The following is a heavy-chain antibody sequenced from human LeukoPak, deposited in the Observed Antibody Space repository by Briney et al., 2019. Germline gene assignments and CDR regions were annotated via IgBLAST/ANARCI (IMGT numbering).Heavy chain of an antibody. Sequence: SVKVSCKASGYTFTSYAMHWVRQAPGQRLEWMGWINAGNGNTKYSQKFQGRVTITRDTSASTAYMELSSLRSDDTAVYYCARGGPGYCSSTSCSDSDYWGQGTLVTVSS. J-gene: IGHJ4*02. CDR1: GYTFTSYA. V-gene: IGHV1-3*01. CDR2: INAGNGNT. D-gene: IGHD2-2*03. CDR3: ARGGPGYCSSTSCSDSDY.